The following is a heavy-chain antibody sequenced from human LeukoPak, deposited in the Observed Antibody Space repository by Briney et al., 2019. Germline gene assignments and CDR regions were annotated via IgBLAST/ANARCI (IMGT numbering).Heavy chain of an antibody. CDR3: ARLAVPAAMRGDYYYMDV. D-gene: IGHD2-2*01. J-gene: IGHJ6*03. Sequence: GASVKVSCKASGGTFSSYAISWVRQAPGQGLEWMGGIIPIFGTANYAQKFQGRVTITADESTSAAYMELSSLRSEDTAVYYCARLAVPAAMRGDYYYMDVWGKGTTVTVSS. CDR1: GGTFSSYA. V-gene: IGHV1-69*13. CDR2: IIPIFGTA.